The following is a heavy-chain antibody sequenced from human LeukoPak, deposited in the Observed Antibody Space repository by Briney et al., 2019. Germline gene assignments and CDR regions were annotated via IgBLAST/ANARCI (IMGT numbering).Heavy chain of an antibody. D-gene: IGHD6-6*01. V-gene: IGHV3-74*01. CDR1: GFTFSSYL. CDR3: VREYSSSSGRAFDI. Sequence: GGSLRLSCAASGFTFSSYLMHWVRQAPGKGLVWVSRISTDGSSTNSADSVKGRLTISRDNAKNTLYLQMNSLRAEDTAVYYCVREYSSSSGRAFDIWGQRTMVTVSP. CDR2: ISTDGSST. J-gene: IGHJ3*02.